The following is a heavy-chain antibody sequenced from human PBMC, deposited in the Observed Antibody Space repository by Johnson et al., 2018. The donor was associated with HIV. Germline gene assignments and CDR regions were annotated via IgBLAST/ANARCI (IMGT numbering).Heavy chain of an antibody. V-gene: IGHV3-7*04. CDR1: GFIFSNNW. J-gene: IGHJ3*02. CDR3: ARLGIAAARGAFDI. Sequence: EKLVESGGGLVRPGGSLRLSCAASGFIFSNNWMTWVRQAPGKGLEWVATIKQDGSEKYYVDSLKGRFSISRDNAKNSLYLQMNSLRAEDTAVYYCARLGIAAARGAFDIWGQGTMVTVSS. D-gene: IGHD6-13*01. CDR2: IKQDGSEK.